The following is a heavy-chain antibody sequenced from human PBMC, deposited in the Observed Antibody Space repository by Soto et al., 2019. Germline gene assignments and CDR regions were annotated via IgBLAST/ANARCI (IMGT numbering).Heavy chain of an antibody. J-gene: IGHJ4*02. CDR2: ISYDGNKK. V-gene: IGHV3-30-3*01. CDR3: ARSVAVAGLDY. D-gene: IGHD6-19*01. Sequence: QVQLVESGGGVVQPGRSFRLSCAASGFTLSSYSMHWVRQAPGMGLEWEGVISYDGNKKYYRYSVKGRFSISRDTSNNTVHLQMNSLRPDDTAVYYCARSVAVAGLDYWGQGSLVTVSS. CDR1: GFTLSSYS.